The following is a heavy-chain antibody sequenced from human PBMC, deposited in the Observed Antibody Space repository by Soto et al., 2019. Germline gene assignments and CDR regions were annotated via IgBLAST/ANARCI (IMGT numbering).Heavy chain of an antibody. J-gene: IGHJ6*02. CDR3: ARGMGYNYGRNYYYGTDV. V-gene: IGHV3-30*01. D-gene: IGHD1-1*01. CDR1: GLNFSSSA. CDR2: ISNDGKNQ. Sequence: GGSLTLSCAGPGLNFSSSAIYLVRQGPGKGIEWVAVISNDGKNQYYADSVKGRFTISRDNSKNMLYLQMNSLKTEDTAVYYCARGMGYNYGRNYYYGTDVWGQGTTVTVSS.